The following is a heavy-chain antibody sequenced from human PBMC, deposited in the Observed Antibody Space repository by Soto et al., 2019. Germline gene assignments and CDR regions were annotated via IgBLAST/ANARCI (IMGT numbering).Heavy chain of an antibody. CDR1: GDSISSSYS. D-gene: IGHD3-3*01. CDR2: VSHSGIT. Sequence: QVQLQESGPGLVKPSETLSLTCTVSGDSISSSYSWSWIRQPPGRGLEWIGYVSHSGITRYNPSLKRRVSRPVNTPGNRFPLKLNSGPAAAPAVFFWARDFCPIYFCFPPDSGGQGALVPPSS. V-gene: IGHV4-59*12. J-gene: IGHJ1*01. CDR3: ARDFCPIYFCFPPDS.